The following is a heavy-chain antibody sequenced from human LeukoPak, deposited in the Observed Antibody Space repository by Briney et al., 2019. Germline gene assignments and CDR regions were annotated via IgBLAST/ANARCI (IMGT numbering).Heavy chain of an antibody. J-gene: IGHJ4*02. CDR1: GGSISSYY. CDR2: IYYSGST. D-gene: IGHD3-10*01. V-gene: IGHV4-59*01. CDR3: ARDSGSYYGY. Sequence: SETLSHTCTVSGGSISSYYWSWIRQPPGKGLEWIGYIYYSGSTNYNPSLKSRVTISVDTSKNQFSLKLSSVTAADTAVYYCARDSGSYYGYWGQGTLVTVSS.